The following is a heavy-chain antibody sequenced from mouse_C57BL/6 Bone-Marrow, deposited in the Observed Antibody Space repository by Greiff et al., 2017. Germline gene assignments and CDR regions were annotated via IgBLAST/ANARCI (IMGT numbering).Heavy chain of an antibody. J-gene: IGHJ1*03. CDR2: IYPGDGDT. Sequence: QVQLKESGAELVKPGASVKISCKASGYAFSSYWMNWVKQRPGKGLEWIGQIYPGDGDTNYNGKFKGKATLTADKSSSTAYMQLSSLTSEDSAVYFCAREIGSSYNWYFDVWGTGTTVTVSS. D-gene: IGHD1-1*01. CDR3: AREIGSSYNWYFDV. CDR1: GYAFSSYW. V-gene: IGHV1-80*01.